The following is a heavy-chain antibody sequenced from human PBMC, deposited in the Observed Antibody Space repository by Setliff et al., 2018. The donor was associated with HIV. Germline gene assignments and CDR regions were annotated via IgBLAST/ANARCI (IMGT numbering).Heavy chain of an antibody. CDR3: ARGGTKRSLDY. Sequence: TLSLTCTVSGGSIDYYYWSWIRQPPGEGLESIGYIYYSGSTNYNPSFTSRVTMSVDTSKNQFSLRLSSVTAADTAVYYCARGGTKRSLDYWGQGTLVTVSS. D-gene: IGHD2-8*01. CDR1: GGSIDYYY. J-gene: IGHJ4*02. V-gene: IGHV4-59*01. CDR2: IYYSGST.